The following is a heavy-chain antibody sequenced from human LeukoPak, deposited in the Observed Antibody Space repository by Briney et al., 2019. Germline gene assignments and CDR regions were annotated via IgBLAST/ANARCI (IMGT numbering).Heavy chain of an antibody. CDR1: GFTFSSYT. Sequence: GGSLRLSCAASGFTFSSYTMSWVRQAPGKGLEWVSSISGSGVSTYYADYVKGRFTLSRDNSKNTMYLQINSLRAEDTAVYYCAKQWRGTGDAFDIWGQGTIASVSS. V-gene: IGHV3-23*01. D-gene: IGHD3/OR15-3a*01. CDR2: ISGSGVST. J-gene: IGHJ3*02. CDR3: AKQWRGTGDAFDI.